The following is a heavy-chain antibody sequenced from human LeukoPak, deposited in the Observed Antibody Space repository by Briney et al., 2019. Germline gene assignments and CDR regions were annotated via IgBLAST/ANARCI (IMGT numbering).Heavy chain of an antibody. CDR1: GYTFTSYG. J-gene: IGHJ5*02. D-gene: IGHD3-10*01. Sequence: ASVKVSCKASGYTFTSYGISWVRQAPGQGLEWTGWISAYNGNTNYAQKLQGRVTMTTDTSTSTAYMELRSLRSDDTAVYYCARGAEWFGEPPAYNWFDPWGQGTLVTVSS. V-gene: IGHV1-18*01. CDR2: ISAYNGNT. CDR3: ARGAEWFGEPPAYNWFDP.